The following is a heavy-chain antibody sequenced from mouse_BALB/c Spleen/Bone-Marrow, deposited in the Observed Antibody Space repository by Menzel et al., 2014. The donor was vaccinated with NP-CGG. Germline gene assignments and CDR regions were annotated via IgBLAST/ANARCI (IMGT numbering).Heavy chain of an antibody. Sequence: EVQVVESGPGLVKPSQSLSLTCSVTGYSITSGYYWNWIRQFPGNKLEWMGYISYDGSNNYNPSLKNRISITRDTSKNQFFLKLNSVTTEDTATYYCARDYGNYLFAYWGQGTLVTVSA. CDR2: ISYDGSN. CDR1: GYSITSGYY. J-gene: IGHJ3*01. V-gene: IGHV3-6*02. D-gene: IGHD2-1*01. CDR3: ARDYGNYLFAY.